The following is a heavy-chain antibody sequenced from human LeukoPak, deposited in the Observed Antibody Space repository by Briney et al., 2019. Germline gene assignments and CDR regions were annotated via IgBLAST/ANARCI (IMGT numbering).Heavy chain of an antibody. CDR1: GLTFSIYG. D-gene: IGHD2/OR15-2a*01. Sequence: GGSLRLSCAASGLTFSIYGMHWVRQAPGKGLEWVAMISYDGSNKYYADSVKGRFTISRGNSKNTLYLQMNSLRAEDTAVYYCAAISYLAFDIWGQGTVVTVSS. V-gene: IGHV3-33*01. CDR2: ISYDGSNK. CDR3: AAISYLAFDI. J-gene: IGHJ3*02.